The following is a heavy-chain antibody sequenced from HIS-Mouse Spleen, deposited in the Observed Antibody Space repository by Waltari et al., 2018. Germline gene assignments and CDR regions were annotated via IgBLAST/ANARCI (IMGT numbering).Heavy chain of an antibody. D-gene: IGHD6-13*01. CDR1: GGSISSRSYF. V-gene: IGHV4-39*07. CDR3: AREIPYSSSWYDWYFDL. Sequence: QLQLQESGPGLGKPSETLSLTCTVPGGSISSRSYFWGWIGPPPGKGLEWIGSIYYSGSTYYNPSLKSRVTISVDTSKNQFSLKLSSVTAADTAVYYCAREIPYSSSWYDWYFDLWGRGTLVTVSS. CDR2: IYYSGST. J-gene: IGHJ2*01.